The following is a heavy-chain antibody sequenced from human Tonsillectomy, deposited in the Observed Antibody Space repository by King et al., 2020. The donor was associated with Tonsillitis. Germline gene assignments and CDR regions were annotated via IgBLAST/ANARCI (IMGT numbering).Heavy chain of an antibody. Sequence: VQLVESGGGVVQPGRSLRLSCEGSGFLFSAYAMHWVRQAPGKGLEGVAVISSDGIKTKHADSVQGRFTISRDNSRNTLDLQMNSLRVEDTAVCFCARAGHRGILTNYFRSDLYWGQGTLVTVSS. CDR2: ISSDGIKT. CDR1: GFLFSAYA. V-gene: IGHV3-30*04. CDR3: ARAGHRGILTNYFRSDLY. J-gene: IGHJ4*02. D-gene: IGHD3-9*01.